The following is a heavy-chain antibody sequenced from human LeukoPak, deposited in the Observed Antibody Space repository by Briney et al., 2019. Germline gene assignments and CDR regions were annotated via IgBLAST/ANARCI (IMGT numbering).Heavy chain of an antibody. V-gene: IGHV1-18*01. J-gene: IGHJ6*03. D-gene: IGHD2-2*03. CDR2: ISAYNGKT. CDR1: GYTFTRYG. CDR3: ARVIGYCSSTSCYGYYYYMDV. Sequence: ASVKVSCKASGYTFTRYGISWVRQAPGQGLEGMGWISAYNGKTNYAQKLQGRVTMTTDTSTSTAYMELRSLRSDDTAVYYCARVIGYCSSTSCYGYYYYMDVWGKGTTVTVSS.